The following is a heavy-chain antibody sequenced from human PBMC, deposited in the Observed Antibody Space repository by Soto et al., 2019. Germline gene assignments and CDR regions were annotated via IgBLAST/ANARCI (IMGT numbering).Heavy chain of an antibody. V-gene: IGHV1-46*01. CDR1: GYTFTSYY. D-gene: IGHD3-22*01. CDR3: AREGPRITMIVVVTSNAFDI. Sequence: GASVKVSCKASGYTFTSYYMHWVRQAPGQGLEWMGIINPSGGSTSYAQKFQGRVTMTRDTSTSTVYMELSSLRSEDTAVYYCAREGPRITMIVVVTSNAFDIWGQGTMVTVSS. J-gene: IGHJ3*02. CDR2: INPSGGST.